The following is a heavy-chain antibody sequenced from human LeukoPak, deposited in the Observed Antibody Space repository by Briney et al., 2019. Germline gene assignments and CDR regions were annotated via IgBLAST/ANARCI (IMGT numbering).Heavy chain of an antibody. CDR2: ISWNSGSI. D-gene: IGHD3-16*02. CDR3: AKDPSRGLGELSFFDY. V-gene: IGHV3-9*01. CDR1: GFTFDDYA. Sequence: GRSLRLSCAASGFTFDDYAMHWVRQAPGKGLEWVSGISWNSGSIGYADSVKGRFTISRDNAKNSLYLQMNSLRAEDTALYYCAKDPSRGLGELSFFDYWGQGTLVTVSS. J-gene: IGHJ4*02.